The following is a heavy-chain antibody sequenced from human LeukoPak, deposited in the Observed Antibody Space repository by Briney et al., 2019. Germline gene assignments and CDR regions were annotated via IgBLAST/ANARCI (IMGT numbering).Heavy chain of an antibody. CDR3: ARDRYYGSGSYYPFYYYYGMDV. D-gene: IGHD3-10*01. CDR1: GFTFSDYY. V-gene: IGHV3-11*01. Sequence: AGGSLRLSCAASGFTFSDYYMSWLRQAPGKGLEWVSYISSSGSTIYYADSVKGRFTISRDNAKNSLYLQMNSLRAEDTAVYYCARDRYYGSGSYYPFYYYYGMDVWGQGTTVTVSS. J-gene: IGHJ6*02. CDR2: ISSSGSTI.